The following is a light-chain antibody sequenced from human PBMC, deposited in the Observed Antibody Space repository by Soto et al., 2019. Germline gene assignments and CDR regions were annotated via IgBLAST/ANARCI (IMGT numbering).Light chain of an antibody. Sequence: QSGLAQPASGSGAPGQSITISCTGTRSDVGAYNYVSWYQQHPGKAPKLIIYDVGNRPSGVSNRFSGSKSGNTASLTISGLQAEDEADYYCSSYTSSSTRVFGTGTKVTVL. CDR3: SSYTSSSTRV. CDR1: RSDVGAYNY. V-gene: IGLV2-14*01. CDR2: DVG. J-gene: IGLJ1*01.